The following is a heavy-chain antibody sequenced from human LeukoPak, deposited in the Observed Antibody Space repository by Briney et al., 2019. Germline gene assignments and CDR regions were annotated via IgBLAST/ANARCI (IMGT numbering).Heavy chain of an antibody. Sequence: PSATLSLTCALYGRSFSGYYSSWIRHPPGKGLEWIGEINHSVSTNYNPSLKSRVTISVDTSKNQFSLKLSSVTAADTAVYYCASILPAYYDFWSGYYTTNDAFDIWGQGTMVTVSS. CDR1: GRSFSGYY. D-gene: IGHD3-3*01. V-gene: IGHV4-34*01. CDR3: ASILPAYYDFWSGYYTTNDAFDI. J-gene: IGHJ3*02. CDR2: INHSVST.